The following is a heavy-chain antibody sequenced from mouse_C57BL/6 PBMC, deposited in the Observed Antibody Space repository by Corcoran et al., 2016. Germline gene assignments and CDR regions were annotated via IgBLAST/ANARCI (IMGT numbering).Heavy chain of an antibody. J-gene: IGHJ3*01. V-gene: IGHV9-3*01. Sequence: QIQLVQSGPELKKPGETVKISCKASGYTFTTYGMSWVKQAPGKGLKWMGWINTYSGVPTYADDFKGRFAFSLETSASTAYLQINNLKNEDTATYFCARYDYGAYWGQGTLVTVS. CDR2: INTYSGVP. D-gene: IGHD2-4*01. CDR1: GYTFTTYG. CDR3: ARYDYGAY.